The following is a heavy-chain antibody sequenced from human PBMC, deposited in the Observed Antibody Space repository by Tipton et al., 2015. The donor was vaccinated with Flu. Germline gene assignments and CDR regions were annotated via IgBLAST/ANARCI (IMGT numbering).Heavy chain of an antibody. CDR2: IYYSGST. CDR1: GGSISSYY. D-gene: IGHD5-18*01. Sequence: TLSLTCTVSGGSISSYYWSWIRQPPGKGLEWIGYIYYSGSTNYNPSLKSRVTISVDTSKNQFSLKLSSVTAADTAVYYCARGRDTAMAYFDYWGQGTLVTVSS. J-gene: IGHJ4*02. V-gene: IGHV4-59*08. CDR3: ARGRDTAMAYFDY.